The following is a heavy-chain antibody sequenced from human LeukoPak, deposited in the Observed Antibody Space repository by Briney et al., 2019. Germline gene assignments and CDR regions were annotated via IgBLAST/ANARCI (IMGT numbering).Heavy chain of an antibody. CDR3: ARDYSNYPYYYYYMDV. D-gene: IGHD4-11*01. CDR2: ISYDGSNK. Sequence: GRSLRLSCAASGFTFSSYAMHWVRQAPGKGLEWVAVISYDGSNKYYADSVKGRFTISRDNSKNTLYLQMNSLRAEDTAVYYCARDYSNYPYYYYYMDVWGKGTTVTVSS. CDR1: GFTFSSYA. J-gene: IGHJ6*03. V-gene: IGHV3-30*04.